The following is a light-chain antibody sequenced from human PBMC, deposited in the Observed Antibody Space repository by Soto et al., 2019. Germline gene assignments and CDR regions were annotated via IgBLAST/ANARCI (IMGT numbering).Light chain of an antibody. Sequence: DIQRTQSPSSLSASVGDRVTITCRASQSISTYLNWYQQKPGKAPKLLIYAASSLQSGVSSRFSGSGSGTDFTLTISSLQPEDFATYYCQQNSITPLTFGQGTKVDIK. CDR3: QQNSITPLT. V-gene: IGKV1-39*01. CDR1: QSISTY. J-gene: IGKJ1*01. CDR2: AAS.